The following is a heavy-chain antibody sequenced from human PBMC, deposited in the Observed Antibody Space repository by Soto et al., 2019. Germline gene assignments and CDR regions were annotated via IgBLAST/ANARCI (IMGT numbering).Heavy chain of an antibody. D-gene: IGHD6-13*01. J-gene: IGHJ4*02. CDR2: IYYSGST. CDR1: GGCISSYY. V-gene: IGHV4-59*01. CDR3: ARAAAAAGISADFDY. Sequence: SETLSLTCTVSGGCISSYYWSWIRQPPGKGLEWIGYIYYSGSTNYNPSLKSRVTISVDTSKNQFSLKLSSVTAADTAVYYCARAAAAAGISADFDYWGQGTLVTVSS.